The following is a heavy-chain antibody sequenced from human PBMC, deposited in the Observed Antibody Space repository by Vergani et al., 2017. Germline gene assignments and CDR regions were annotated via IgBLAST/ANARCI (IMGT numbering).Heavy chain of an antibody. CDR1: GGSFTSYH. V-gene: IGHV4-34*01. Sequence: QVQLQQWGGGLLKPSETLSLTCVVNGGSFTSYHWTWIRQSPGEGLEWVGDIDYTGRPDYNPSLKSRLTMSVDKSRNQFSLTLNSVTATDTAIYFCARVNTETNGQLYYYYYMGVWGQGTAVPGS. CDR3: ARVNTETNGQLYYYYYMGV. CDR2: IDYTGRP. J-gene: IGHJ6*03. D-gene: IGHD4-11*01.